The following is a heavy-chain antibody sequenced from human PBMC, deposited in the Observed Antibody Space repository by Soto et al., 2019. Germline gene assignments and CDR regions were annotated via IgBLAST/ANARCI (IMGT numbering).Heavy chain of an antibody. CDR1: GGSISSSNW. V-gene: IGHV4-4*02. J-gene: IGHJ6*02. D-gene: IGHD1-1*01. CDR3: ARDAGTTGGYYYFYGMDV. Sequence: SETLSLTCAVSGGSISSSNWWSWVGQPPGKGLEWIGEIYHSGSTNYNPSLKSRVTISVDKSKNQFSLKLSSVTAADTAVYYCARDAGTTGGYYYFYGMDVWGDVTTVTV. CDR2: IYHSGST.